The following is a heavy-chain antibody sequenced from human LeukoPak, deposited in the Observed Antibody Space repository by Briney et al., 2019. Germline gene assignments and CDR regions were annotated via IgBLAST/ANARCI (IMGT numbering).Heavy chain of an antibody. CDR2: ISSSSSYI. J-gene: IGHJ4*02. D-gene: IGHD3-16*02. CDR3: ARSPVGMITFGGVIVSPHYFDY. Sequence: TGGSLRLSCAASGFTFSSYSMNWVRQAPGKGLEWVSSISSSSSYIYYADSVKGRFTISRDNAKNSLYLQMNSLRAEDTAVYYCARSPVGMITFGGVIVSPHYFDYWGQGTLVTVSS. V-gene: IGHV3-21*01. CDR1: GFTFSSYS.